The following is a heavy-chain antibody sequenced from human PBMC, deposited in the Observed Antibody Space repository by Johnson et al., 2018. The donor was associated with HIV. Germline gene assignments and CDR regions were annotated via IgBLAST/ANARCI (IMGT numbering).Heavy chain of an antibody. D-gene: IGHD3-10*01. V-gene: IGHV3-11*04. CDR2: ISSSGSTI. J-gene: IGHJ3*02. Sequence: QVQLVESGGGLVKPGGSLRLSCAASGFSFSDYYMSWIRQAPGQGLEWVSYISSSGSTIYYAESVVKGLFTISRDNANKPLYLQMDRLGAEDPAVYYCARVQLLADDVFNIWGKGTMVTVSS. CDR1: GFSFSDYY. CDR3: ARVQLLADDVFNI.